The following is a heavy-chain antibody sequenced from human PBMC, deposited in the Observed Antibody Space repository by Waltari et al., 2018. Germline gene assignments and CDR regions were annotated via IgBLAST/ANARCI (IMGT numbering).Heavy chain of an antibody. CDR1: GGSVRRCSYY. Sequence: QVQLQESGPGLVKPSETLSLTCTFSGGSVRRCSYYLRWILQPPGNGLEWIGYIYYSGSTNYKPSRKSRVTISVDTSKNQFSLKLSSVTAADTAVYYCARNPRPWSGGVIGYWGQGTLVTVSS. J-gene: IGHJ4*02. V-gene: IGHV4-61*01. D-gene: IGHD3-10*01. CDR2: IYYSGST. CDR3: ARNPRPWSGGVIGY.